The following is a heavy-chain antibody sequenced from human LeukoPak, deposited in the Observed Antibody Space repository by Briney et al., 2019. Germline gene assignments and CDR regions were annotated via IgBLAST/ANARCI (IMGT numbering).Heavy chain of an antibody. J-gene: IGHJ4*02. CDR3: AAWGLNNY. Sequence: GGTLRLSCSASGFAFSDYWMNWVRQAPGKGPEWVANINLGGSAKLYVDSERGGCTISRDNAKNSLYLQLNSLRVEDTAVYYCAAWGLNNYWGKGTLVTVSS. V-gene: IGHV3-7*01. CDR2: INLGGSAK. CDR1: GFAFSDYW. D-gene: IGHD7-27*01.